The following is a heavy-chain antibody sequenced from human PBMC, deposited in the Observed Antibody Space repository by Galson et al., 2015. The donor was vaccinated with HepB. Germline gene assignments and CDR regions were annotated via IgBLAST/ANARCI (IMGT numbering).Heavy chain of an antibody. CDR2: IIPIFGTP. J-gene: IGHJ5*02. Sequence: SVKVSCKASGGTLSSYAISWVRQAPGQGLEWMGRIIPIFGTPNYAQKFQDRVTITADESTSTAYMELSSLRSEDTAIYYCATAAWDISVLNWFDPWGQGTLVTVSS. CDR1: GGTLSSYA. CDR3: ATAAWDISVLNWFDP. D-gene: IGHD5-12*01. V-gene: IGHV1-69*13.